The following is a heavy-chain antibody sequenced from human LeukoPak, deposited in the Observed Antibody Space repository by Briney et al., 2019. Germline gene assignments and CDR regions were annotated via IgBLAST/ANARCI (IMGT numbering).Heavy chain of an antibody. CDR2: ISSSSSTI. CDR1: GFTFSSYS. D-gene: IGHD6-19*01. J-gene: IGHJ3*02. CDR3: ARAASVAGTDAFDI. V-gene: IGHV3-48*04. Sequence: GGSLRLSCAASGFTFSSYSMNWVRQAPGKGLEWVSYISSSSSTIYYADSVKGRFTISRDNAKNSLYLQMNSLRAEDTAVYYCARAASVAGTDAFDIWGQGTMVTVSS.